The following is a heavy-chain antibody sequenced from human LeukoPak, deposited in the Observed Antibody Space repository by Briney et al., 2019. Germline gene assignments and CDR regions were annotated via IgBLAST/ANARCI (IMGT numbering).Heavy chain of an antibody. V-gene: IGHV3-66*04. CDR2: IYSGGST. CDR1: GFTVSSNY. J-gene: IGHJ4*02. D-gene: IGHD6-13*01. Sequence: GGSLRLSCAASGFTVSSNYMSWVRQAPGKGLEWVSVIYSGGSTYYADSVKGRFTISRDNSKNTLYLQMNSLRAEDTAVYYCARHGETGTSSWGHFDYWGQGTLVTVSS. CDR3: ARHGETGTSSWGHFDY.